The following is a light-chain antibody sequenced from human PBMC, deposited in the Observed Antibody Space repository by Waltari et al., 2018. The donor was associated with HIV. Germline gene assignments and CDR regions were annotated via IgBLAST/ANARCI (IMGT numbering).Light chain of an antibody. Sequence: EMVLTQSPGTLSLSQGERATLSCRASQSLSSSYLAWYQQKPGQAPRRLVYGASHRATDIPDRFSGSGSGTDFALTISRVEPEDFAVYYCQQYGSSPKTFGQGTKLEIK. V-gene: IGKV3-20*01. CDR1: QSLSSSY. J-gene: IGKJ2*01. CDR3: QQYGSSPKT. CDR2: GAS.